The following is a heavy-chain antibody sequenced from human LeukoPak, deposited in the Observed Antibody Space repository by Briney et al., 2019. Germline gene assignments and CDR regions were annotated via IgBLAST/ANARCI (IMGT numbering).Heavy chain of an antibody. CDR1: GGSISSDY. J-gene: IGHJ3*02. CDR3: AREITGGAFDI. CDR2: IYYSGST. Sequence: SETLSLTCTVSGGSISSDYWSWIRQPPGKGLEWIGYIYYSGSTNYNPSLKSRVTISVDTSKNQFSLKLSSVTAADTAVYYCAREITGGAFDIWGQGTMVTVSS. V-gene: IGHV4-59*01. D-gene: IGHD5-24*01.